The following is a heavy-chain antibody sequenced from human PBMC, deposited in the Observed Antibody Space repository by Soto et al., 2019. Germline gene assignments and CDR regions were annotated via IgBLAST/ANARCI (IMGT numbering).Heavy chain of an antibody. CDR3: ARRGIDTMSGFDALDV. V-gene: IGHV3-13*01. D-gene: IGHD6-25*01. J-gene: IGHJ3*01. CDR1: GFTFSTYD. CDR2: IVVAGDT. Sequence: EVLLVESGGGLVQPGGSLRLSCTTSGFTFSTYDMHWVRQVTGKGLEWVSGIVVAGDTYYPDSVKCRFTISRENAKNSLYLQMDSLRVEDTAVYYCARRGIDTMSGFDALDVWGLGTKVTVSS.